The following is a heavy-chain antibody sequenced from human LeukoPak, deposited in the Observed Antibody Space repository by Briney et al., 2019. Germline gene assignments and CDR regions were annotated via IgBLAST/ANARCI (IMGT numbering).Heavy chain of an antibody. CDR1: GYTLTELS. Sequence: ASVKVSCKVSGYTLTELSMHWVQQAPGKGLEWMGGFDPEDGETIYAQKFQGRVTMTEDTSTDTAYMELSSLRSEDTAVYYCATVRDCSGGSCLYWYFDLWGRGTLVTVSS. D-gene: IGHD2-15*01. J-gene: IGHJ2*01. CDR2: FDPEDGET. V-gene: IGHV1-24*01. CDR3: ATVRDCSGGSCLYWYFDL.